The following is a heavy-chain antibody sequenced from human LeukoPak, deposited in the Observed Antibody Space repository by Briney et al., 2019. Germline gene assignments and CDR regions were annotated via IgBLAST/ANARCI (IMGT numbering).Heavy chain of an antibody. V-gene: IGHV1-2*06. D-gene: IGHD3-10*01. CDR3: ARDLVHGSGTPTNYYYYYYMDV. J-gene: IGHJ6*03. CDR1: GYTFTGYY. Sequence: ASVKVSCKASGYTFTGYYMHWVRQAPGQGPEWMGRINPNSGGTNYAQKFQGRATMTRDTSISTAYMELSRLRSDDTAVYYCARDLVHGSGTPTNYYYYYYMDVWGKGTTVTVSS. CDR2: INPNSGGT.